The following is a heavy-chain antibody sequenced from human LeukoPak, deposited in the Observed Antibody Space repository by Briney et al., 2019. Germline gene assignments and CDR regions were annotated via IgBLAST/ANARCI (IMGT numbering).Heavy chain of an antibody. CDR3: ARGRAQITMVRGDRDWFDP. CDR1: GGSISSGGYY. Sequence: SETLSLTCTVSGGSISSGGYYWGWIRQHPGKGLEWIGYIYYSGSTYYNPSLKSRVTISVDTSKNQFSLKLSSVTAADTAVYYCARGRAQITMVRGDRDWFDPWGQGTLVTVSS. CDR2: IYYSGST. D-gene: IGHD3-10*01. V-gene: IGHV4-31*03. J-gene: IGHJ5*02.